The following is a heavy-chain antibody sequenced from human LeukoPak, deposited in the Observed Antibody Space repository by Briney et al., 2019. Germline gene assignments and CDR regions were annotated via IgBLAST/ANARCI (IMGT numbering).Heavy chain of an antibody. CDR2: ISGSGDTT. V-gene: IGHV3-23*01. D-gene: IGHD3-10*02. J-gene: IGHJ4*02. CDR1: GFTFNNYA. CDR3: GKGRSMLGELSGDY. Sequence: GGSLRLSCAASGFTFNNYAMSWVRQAPGKGPERVSAISGSGDTTYYADSVRGRFTISRDNSKNTVYLQMHSLRVDDTAVYYCGKGRSMLGELSGDYWGQGTLVTVSS.